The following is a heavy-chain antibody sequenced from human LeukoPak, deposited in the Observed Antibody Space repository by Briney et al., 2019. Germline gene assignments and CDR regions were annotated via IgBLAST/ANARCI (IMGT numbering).Heavy chain of an antibody. D-gene: IGHD2-2*01. Sequence: ASVKVSCKASGYTFTSYGISWVRQAPEQGLEWMGWISAYNGNTNYAQKLQGRVTMTTDTSTSTAYMELRSLRSDDTAVYYCARDLVEYQLLYYFDYWGQGTLVTVSS. CDR3: ARDLVEYQLLYYFDY. CDR2: ISAYNGNT. CDR1: GYTFTSYG. V-gene: IGHV1-18*01. J-gene: IGHJ4*02.